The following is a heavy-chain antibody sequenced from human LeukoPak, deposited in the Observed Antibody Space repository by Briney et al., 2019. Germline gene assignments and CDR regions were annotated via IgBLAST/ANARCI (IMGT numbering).Heavy chain of an antibody. J-gene: IGHJ4*02. D-gene: IGHD3-22*01. CDR2: INPDTGST. CDR3: ARGPYFDPAALFYD. Sequence: ASVKVSXKASGFIFTNYYMHWVRQAPGQGPEWMGIINPDTGSTTYAQKFQGRVAMTRDTSTRTIHMELSSLRSEDTAVYYCARGPYFDPAALFYDWGQGTLVSVSS. CDR1: GFIFTNYY. V-gene: IGHV1-46*01.